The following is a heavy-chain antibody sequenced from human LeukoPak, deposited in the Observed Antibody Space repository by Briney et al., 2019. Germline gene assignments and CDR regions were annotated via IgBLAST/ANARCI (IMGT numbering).Heavy chain of an antibody. J-gene: IGHJ4*02. V-gene: IGHV3-49*04. CDR2: IETKASGGTI. Sequence: GRSLRLSCIASGXTFSDSGMSWVRQAPGKGLEWVGFIETKASGGTIVYAASVKGRFTISRDDSKSIAYLQMNSLKTEDTAIYYCTRGQKDFDYWGQGTLVTVSS. CDR1: GXTFSDSG. CDR3: TRGQKDFDY.